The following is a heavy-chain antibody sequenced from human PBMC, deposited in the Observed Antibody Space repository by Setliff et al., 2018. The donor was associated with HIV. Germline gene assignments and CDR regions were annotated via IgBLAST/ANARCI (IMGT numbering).Heavy chain of an antibody. CDR1: GFIFSSHW. CDR2: INQDGTEK. V-gene: IGHV3-7*01. CDR3: AKDRSEITIFGVIISH. J-gene: IGHJ4*02. Sequence: LRLSCAASGFIFSSHWMSWVRQTAGKGLEWVANINQDGTEKYYLDSVKGRFTISRDNTKKSLFLQMSSLRAEDTGIYYCAKDRSEITIFGVIISHWGQGSLVTVSS. D-gene: IGHD3-3*01.